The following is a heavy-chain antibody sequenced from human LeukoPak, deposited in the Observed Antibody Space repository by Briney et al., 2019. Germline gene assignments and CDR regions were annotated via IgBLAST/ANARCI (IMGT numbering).Heavy chain of an antibody. CDR2: IWYDGSNK. V-gene: IGHV3-33*01. CDR3: ARDLYDSRGPFDY. D-gene: IGHD3-22*01. J-gene: IGHJ4*02. CDR1: GFTFSSYG. Sequence: GGSLRLSCAASGFTFSSYGMHWVRQAPGKGLEWVAVIWYDGSNKYYADSVKGRFTISRDNSKNTLYLQMNSLRAEDTAVYYCARDLYDSRGPFDYWGQGTLVTVSS.